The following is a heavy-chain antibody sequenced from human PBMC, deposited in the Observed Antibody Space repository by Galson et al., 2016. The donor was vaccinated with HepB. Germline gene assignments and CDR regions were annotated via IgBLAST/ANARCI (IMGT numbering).Heavy chain of an antibody. V-gene: IGHV3-15*07. D-gene: IGHD3-10*01. CDR3: TTWRGATVRKVVPRSDY. CDR1: GFTFKSAW. Sequence: SLRLSCAASGFTFKSAWMNWVRQTPGKGLEWVGRIKTIAEGGTTDYAAPVTGRFTISRNDSENTEYLQMNSLKTEDSAVYYCTTWRGATVRKVVPRSDYWGQGTLVTVSS. CDR2: IKTIAEGGTT. J-gene: IGHJ4*02.